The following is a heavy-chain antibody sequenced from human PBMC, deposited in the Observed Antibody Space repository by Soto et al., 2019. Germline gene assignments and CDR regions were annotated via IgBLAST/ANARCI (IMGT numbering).Heavy chain of an antibody. V-gene: IGHV4-30-4*01. CDR1: GGSISSGDYY. J-gene: IGHJ4*02. Sequence: PSETLSLTCTVSGGSISSGDYYWSWIRQPPGKGLEWIGYIYYSGSTYYNPSLKSRVTISVDTSKNQFSLKLSSVTAADTAVYYCASNHYCSSTSCLEYYFDYWGQGTLVTVS. D-gene: IGHD2-2*01. CDR2: IYYSGST. CDR3: ASNHYCSSTSCLEYYFDY.